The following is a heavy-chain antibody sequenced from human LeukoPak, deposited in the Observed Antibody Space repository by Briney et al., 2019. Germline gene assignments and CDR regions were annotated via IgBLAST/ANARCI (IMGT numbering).Heavy chain of an antibody. D-gene: IGHD5-24*01. Sequence: PGGSLRLSCAASGFIITTYAMAWVRQAPGKGLEWVAGILGSGTTHYSDSVKGRFTISKDNSKKMVYLQMNSLRVEDTAIYYCAKDLHYNDGRWEFDPWGQGTLVTVSS. CDR2: ILGSGTT. J-gene: IGHJ5*02. CDR1: GFIITTYA. CDR3: AKDLHYNDGRWEFDP. V-gene: IGHV3-23*01.